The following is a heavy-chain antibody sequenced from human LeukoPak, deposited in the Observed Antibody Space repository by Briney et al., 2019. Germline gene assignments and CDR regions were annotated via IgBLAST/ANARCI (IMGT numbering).Heavy chain of an antibody. D-gene: IGHD2-21*02. V-gene: IGHV3-11*01. Sequence: GGSLRLSCAASGFTFSDYYMSWIRQAPGKGLEWVSYINNSGITIYYADSVKGRFTISRDNAKNSLYLQMNSLRPEDTAVYYCATRVYCGGDCYSSHGMDVWGPGTTVTVSS. CDR1: GFTFSDYY. CDR2: INNSGITI. CDR3: ATRVYCGGDCYSSHGMDV. J-gene: IGHJ6*02.